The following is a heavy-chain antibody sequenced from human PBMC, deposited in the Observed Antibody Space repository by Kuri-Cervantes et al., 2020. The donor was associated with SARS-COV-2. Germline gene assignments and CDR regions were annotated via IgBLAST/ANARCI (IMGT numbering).Heavy chain of an antibody. Sequence: SQTLSLTCGVSGYPISSGYNWGWIRQPPGKGLEWIGSIYHTGTTSYKSSLKSRVTISVDTSKNQFSLKLSSVTAADTAVYYCARQGGIVVVPAALWGQGTLVTVSS. J-gene: IGHJ4*02. CDR3: ARQGGIVVVPAAL. V-gene: IGHV4-38-2*01. D-gene: IGHD2-2*01. CDR2: IYHTGTT. CDR1: GYPISSGYN.